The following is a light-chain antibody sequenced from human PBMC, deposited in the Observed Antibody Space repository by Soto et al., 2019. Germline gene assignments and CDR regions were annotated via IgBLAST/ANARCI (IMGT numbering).Light chain of an antibody. Sequence: QSVLTQPPSVSAAPGQKITMSCTGGSSNIGKYYVSWHQQLPGTAPKLLIYENDKRPSGVPDRFSGSKSGTSATLGITGLQTGDEAAYFCGTWDSTLSIFVFGTGTKVTVL. CDR3: GTWDSTLSIFV. CDR1: SSNIGKYY. V-gene: IGLV1-51*02. J-gene: IGLJ1*01. CDR2: END.